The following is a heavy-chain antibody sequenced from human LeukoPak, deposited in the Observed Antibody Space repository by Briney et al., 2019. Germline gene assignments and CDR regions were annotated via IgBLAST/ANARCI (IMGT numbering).Heavy chain of an antibody. J-gene: IGHJ4*01. D-gene: IGHD5-12*01. V-gene: IGHV3-9*01. CDR1: GFTFDDYA. Sequence: PGRSLRLSCAASGFTFDDYAMHWVRQAPGKGLEWVSGISWNSGSIGYADSVKGRFTISRDNAKNSLYLQMNSLRAEDTAVYYWAKKRAGIGATAGGYWGQGTLVTVSS. CDR3: AKKRAGIGATAGGY. CDR2: ISWNSGSI.